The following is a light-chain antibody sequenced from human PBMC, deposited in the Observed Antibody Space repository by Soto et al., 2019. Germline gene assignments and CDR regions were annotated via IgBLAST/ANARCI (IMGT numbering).Light chain of an antibody. CDR2: GAS. V-gene: IGKV3-15*01. CDR3: TVYEIRPKR. CDR1: QSVSTN. J-gene: IGKJ1*01. Sequence: LMTLSLSTLSVSPRERATLSCRASQSVSTNLAWYQQKPGQAPRLLISGASTRATGIPARFSGSGSGTEFTLTIGSLQSEDCIVYCCTVYEIRPKRFGEGTK.